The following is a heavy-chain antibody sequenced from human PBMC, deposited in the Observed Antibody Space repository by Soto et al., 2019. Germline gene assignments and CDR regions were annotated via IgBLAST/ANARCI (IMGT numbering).Heavy chain of an antibody. CDR1: GFTFSSYA. CDR2: ISGSGGST. J-gene: IGHJ4*02. CDR3: AKGSWLLLDGDY. D-gene: IGHD3-9*01. V-gene: IGHV3-23*01. Sequence: EVQLLESGGGLVQPGGSLRLSFAASGFTFSSYAMSWVRQAPGKGLGWVSAISGSGGSTYYADSVKGRFTISRDNSKTTLDLQMNSLRAGDAAVYYCAKGSWLLLDGDYWGQGTLVTVSS.